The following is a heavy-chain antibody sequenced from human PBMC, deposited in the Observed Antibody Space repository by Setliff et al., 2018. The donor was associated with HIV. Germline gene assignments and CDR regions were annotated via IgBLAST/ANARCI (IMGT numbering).Heavy chain of an antibody. D-gene: IGHD3-10*01. Sequence: SETLSLTCAVSGVSISSSSYFWGWIRRPPGTGLDWIGSIYFSGSTYYNPSLESRVTISMDTSKNQFSLNLKSVTAADTAVYYCARQGGYNSPLMVWGQGKLVTVSS. CDR3: ARQGGYNSPLMV. CDR2: IYFSGST. V-gene: IGHV4-39*01. J-gene: IGHJ4*02. CDR1: GVSISSSSYF.